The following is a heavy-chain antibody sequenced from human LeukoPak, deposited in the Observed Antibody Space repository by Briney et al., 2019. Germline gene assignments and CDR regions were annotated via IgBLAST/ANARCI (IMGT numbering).Heavy chain of an antibody. CDR3: ARIILYRGTAIWYYFDY. D-gene: IGHD5-18*01. CDR1: GYTFTSYD. V-gene: IGHV1-8*01. J-gene: IGHJ4*02. CDR2: MNPNSGNT. Sequence: GASVKVSCKASGYTFTSYDINWVRQATGQGLEWMGWMNPNSGNTGYAQKFQGRVTMTRNTSISTAYMELSSLRSEDTAVYYCARIILYRGTAIWYYFDYWVQGTLVTVSS.